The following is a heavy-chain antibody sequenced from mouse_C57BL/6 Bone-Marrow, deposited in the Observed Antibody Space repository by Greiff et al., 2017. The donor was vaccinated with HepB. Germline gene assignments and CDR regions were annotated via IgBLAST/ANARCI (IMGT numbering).Heavy chain of an antibody. D-gene: IGHD2-3*01. CDR2: ICSGGST. V-gene: IGHV2-4*01. Sequence: VQLKESGPGLVQPSQSLSITCTVSGFSFTSYGVHWVRQPPGKGLEWLGVICSGGSTDYNAAFIYRLSISKDNSKSQVFFKMNSLQADDTAIYYCAKNDCYYFWYFDVWGTGTTVTVSA. J-gene: IGHJ1*03. CDR1: GFSFTSYG. CDR3: AKNDCYYFWYFDV.